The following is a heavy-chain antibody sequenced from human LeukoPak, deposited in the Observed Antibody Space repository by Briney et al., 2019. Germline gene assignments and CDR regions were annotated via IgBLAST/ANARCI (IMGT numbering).Heavy chain of an antibody. CDR2: INPNSGGT. J-gene: IGHJ3*02. V-gene: IGHV1-2*02. Sequence: GASVKVSCKASGYIFTSYYMHWVRQAPGQGLEWMGWINPNSGGTNYAQKFQGRVTMTRDTSISTAYMELSRLRSDDTAVYYCAREYYYGSKDAFDIWGQGTMVTVSS. CDR1: GYIFTSYY. D-gene: IGHD3-22*01. CDR3: AREYYYGSKDAFDI.